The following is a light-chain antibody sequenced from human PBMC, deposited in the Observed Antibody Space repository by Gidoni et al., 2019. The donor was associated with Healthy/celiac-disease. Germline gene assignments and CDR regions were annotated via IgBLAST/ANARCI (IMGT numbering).Light chain of an antibody. CDR3: AAWDDSLNGVV. CDR2: SNN. CDR1: SSNIGSNT. V-gene: IGLV1-44*01. Sequence: QHVLTQPPSASGTLGQRVTISCSGSSSNIGSNTVNWYQQHPGTAPKLLIYSNNQRPSGVPDRFSGSKSGTSASLAISGLQSEDEADYYCAAWDDSLNGVVFGGGTKLTVL. J-gene: IGLJ2*01.